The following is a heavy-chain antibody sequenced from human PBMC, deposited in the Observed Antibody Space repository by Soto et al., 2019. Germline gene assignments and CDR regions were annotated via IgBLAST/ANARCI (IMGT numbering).Heavy chain of an antibody. CDR1: GFTFSDYY. CDR3: ARDVVAVAGNSYYFDY. D-gene: IGHD6-19*01. CDR2: ISSSSSYT. Sequence: GGSLRLSCAASGFTFSDYYMSWIRQAPGKGLEWVSYISSSSSYTNYADSVKGRFTISRDNAKNSLYLQMNSLRAEDTAVYYCARDVVAVAGNSYYFDYWGQGTLVTVSS. V-gene: IGHV3-11*05. J-gene: IGHJ4*02.